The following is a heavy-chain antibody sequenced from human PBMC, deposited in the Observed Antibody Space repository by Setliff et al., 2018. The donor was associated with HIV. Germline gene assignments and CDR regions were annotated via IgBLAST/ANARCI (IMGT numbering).Heavy chain of an antibody. CDR1: GGSISSNHYF. D-gene: IGHD6-13*01. Sequence: SETLSLTCTVSGGSISSNHYFWGWIRQPPGKGLEWIATMYYTGSTFYNPSLKSRLTMSVDTSKNQFSLRLHSVTAADTAVYYCARREGTAAAGTYYMDVWGKGTTVIVSS. CDR2: MYYTGST. V-gene: IGHV4-39*01. CDR3: ARREGTAAAGTYYMDV. J-gene: IGHJ6*03.